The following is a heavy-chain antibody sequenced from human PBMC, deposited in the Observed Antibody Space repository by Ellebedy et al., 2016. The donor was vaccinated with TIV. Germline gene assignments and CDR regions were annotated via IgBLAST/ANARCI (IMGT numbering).Heavy chain of an antibody. D-gene: IGHD5-18*01. CDR2: IWYDGSNK. CDR3: AREQRAWGIEDTAMAY. J-gene: IGHJ4*02. Sequence: GESLKISCAASGFTFSSYGMHWVRQAPGKGLEWVAVIWYDGSNKYYADSVKGRFTISRDNSKNTLYLQMNSLRAEDTAVYYCAREQRAWGIEDTAMAYWGQGTLVTVSS. CDR1: GFTFSSYG. V-gene: IGHV3-33*01.